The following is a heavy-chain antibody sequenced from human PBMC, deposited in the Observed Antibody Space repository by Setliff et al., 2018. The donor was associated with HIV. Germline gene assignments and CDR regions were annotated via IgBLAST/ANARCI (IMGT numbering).Heavy chain of an antibody. V-gene: IGHV4-4*09. CDR2: IFSSGST. J-gene: IGHJ5*02. D-gene: IGHD3-10*01. Sequence: KPSETLSLTCTVSGGSISSYCWNRIRQSPGRGLEWIGFIFSSGSTKYNPSLQSRVTMSIDTSKNQFSLKLTSVTAADTAVYYCARRIDNSGTFPDKNWFDTWGQGSLVTVSS. CDR1: GGSISSYC. CDR3: ARRIDNSGTFPDKNWFDT.